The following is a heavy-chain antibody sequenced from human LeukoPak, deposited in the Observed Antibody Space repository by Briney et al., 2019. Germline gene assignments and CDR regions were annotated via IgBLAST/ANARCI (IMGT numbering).Heavy chain of an antibody. CDR3: AKFEGYCSSSCSSKPTGWYFDY. D-gene: IGHD2-2*01. V-gene: IGHV3-23*01. Sequence: GGSLRLSCAASGFAFSGYAMSWVRRAPGNGLEWAQVIRGGGGDTFYADSVKGRFTISRDNSKNTLCLQMNSLRAEDTAVYYCAKFEGYCSSSCSSKPTGWYFDYWGQGTLVTVSS. CDR1: GFAFSGYA. J-gene: IGHJ4*02. CDR2: IRGGGGDT.